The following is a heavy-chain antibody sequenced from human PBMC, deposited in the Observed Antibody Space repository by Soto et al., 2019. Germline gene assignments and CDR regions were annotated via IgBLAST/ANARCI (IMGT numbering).Heavy chain of an antibody. CDR1: GGTFSSFV. V-gene: IGHV1-69*01. CDR3: AAGEKSGYYGFDV. Sequence: QVQLVQSGAEVKKPGSSVRVSCKASGGTFSSFVVIWVRQAPGQGLEWMGETIPIFASANYAQNFQGRVAINSDGFTDTVYMELSNRRSDDAPVYYCAAGEKSGYYGFDVWGQGTTVIVSS. CDR2: TIPIFASA. D-gene: IGHD3-16*01. J-gene: IGHJ6*02.